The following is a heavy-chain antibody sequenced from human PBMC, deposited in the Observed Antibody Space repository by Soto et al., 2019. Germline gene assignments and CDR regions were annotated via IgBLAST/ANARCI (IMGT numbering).Heavy chain of an antibody. Sequence: QVQLVQSGAEVKKPGASVKVSCKASGYTFTSYGIGWVRQAPGQGLEWMGWISAYNGNTNYAQKLQGRVTMTTDTSTSTAYMELRSLRSDDTAVYYCARQVITFGGVIVTYYFDYWGQGTLVTVSS. D-gene: IGHD3-16*02. CDR1: GYTFTSYG. J-gene: IGHJ4*02. V-gene: IGHV1-18*04. CDR2: ISAYNGNT. CDR3: ARQVITFGGVIVTYYFDY.